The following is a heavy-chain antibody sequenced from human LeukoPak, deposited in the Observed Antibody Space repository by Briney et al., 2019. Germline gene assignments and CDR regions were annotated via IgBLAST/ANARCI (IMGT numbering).Heavy chain of an antibody. Sequence: SQTLSLTCAVSGGSISSGGYSWSWIRQPPGKGLEWIGYIYHSGGTYYNPSLKSRVTISVDRSKNQFSLKLSSVTAADTAVYYCARSLPSRITMIVVAIDPWGQGTLVTVSS. CDR3: ARSLPSRITMIVVAIDP. CDR1: GGSISSGGYS. J-gene: IGHJ5*02. V-gene: IGHV4-30-2*01. CDR2: IYHSGGT. D-gene: IGHD3-22*01.